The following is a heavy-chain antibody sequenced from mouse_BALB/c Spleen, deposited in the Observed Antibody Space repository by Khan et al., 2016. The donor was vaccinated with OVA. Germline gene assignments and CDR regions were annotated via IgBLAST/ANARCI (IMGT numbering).Heavy chain of an antibody. V-gene: IGHV5-9*02. CDR2: ISSTGSYT. Sequence: EVELVESGGGLVKPGGSLKLSCEVSGFAFNSYDMSWVRQTPEKGLEWVATISSTGSYTYYPDSVKGRFTISRDTARNTLYLQMSSLRSEDTALYDCTRASYYGNPWFTYWGQGTLVTVSA. CDR3: TRASYYGNPWFTY. CDR1: GFAFNSYD. D-gene: IGHD2-10*01. J-gene: IGHJ3*01.